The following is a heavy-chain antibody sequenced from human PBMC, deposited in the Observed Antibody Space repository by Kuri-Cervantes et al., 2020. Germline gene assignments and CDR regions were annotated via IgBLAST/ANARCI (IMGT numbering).Heavy chain of an antibody. CDR2: IYYSGST. D-gene: IGHD6-19*01. CDR1: GGSISSYY. Sequence: SETLSLTCTVSGGSISSYYWSWIRQPPGKGLEWIGYIYYSGSTNYNPSLKSRVTISVDTSKNQFSLKLSSVTAADTAVYYCARGRPKRSYSSGWYVGYWGQGTPVTVSS. J-gene: IGHJ4*02. CDR3: ARGRPKRSYSSGWYVGY. V-gene: IGHV4-59*01.